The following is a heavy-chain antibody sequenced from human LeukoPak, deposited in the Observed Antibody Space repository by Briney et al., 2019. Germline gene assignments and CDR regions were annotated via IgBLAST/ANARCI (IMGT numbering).Heavy chain of an antibody. CDR3: AKGRGSVTAALDY. V-gene: IGHV3-23*01. CDR1: GFTFSNYA. CDR2: MSGSGDST. Sequence: GGSLRLSCAASGFTFSNYAMSWVRQAPGKGLEWVSGMSGSGDSTDYADSVKGRFAISRDNSENTFYLQMNSLRVEDTAVYLCAKGRGSVTAALDYWGQGTLVTVSS. J-gene: IGHJ4*02. D-gene: IGHD2-21*02.